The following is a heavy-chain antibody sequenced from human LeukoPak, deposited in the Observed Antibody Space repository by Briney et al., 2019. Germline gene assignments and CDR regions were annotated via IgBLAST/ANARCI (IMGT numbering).Heavy chain of an antibody. Sequence: GGSLRPSCAASGFTFSSYSMNWVRQAPGKGLEWVSSISSSSSYIYYADSVKGRFTISRDNAKNSLYLQMNSLRAEDTAVYYCALIGGLEPNPALDYWGQGTLVTVSS. CDR2: ISSSSSYI. J-gene: IGHJ4*02. CDR3: ALIGGLEPNPALDY. CDR1: GFTFSSYS. D-gene: IGHD1-1*01. V-gene: IGHV3-21*01.